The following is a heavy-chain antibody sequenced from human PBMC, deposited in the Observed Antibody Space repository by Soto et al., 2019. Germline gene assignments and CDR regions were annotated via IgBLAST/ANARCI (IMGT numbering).Heavy chain of an antibody. D-gene: IGHD3-3*01. V-gene: IGHV3-23*01. Sequence: QPGGALRLPCSPSRLTLSSYAVTCARQPTGKGLEGVLATSGSGGNTYYADAVKGRFTISRDNSKNTLYLQMNSLRAEDTAVYYCAKDYDFWSGYYGPFDYWGQGTLVTSPQ. CDR1: RLTLSSYA. CDR3: AKDYDFWSGYYGPFDY. CDR2: TSGSGGNT. J-gene: IGHJ4*02.